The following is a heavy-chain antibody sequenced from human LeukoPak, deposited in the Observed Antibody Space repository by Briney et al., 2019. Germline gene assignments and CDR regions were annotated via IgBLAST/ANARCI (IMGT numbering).Heavy chain of an antibody. CDR3: AVMIENYFDY. J-gene: IGHJ4*02. V-gene: IGHV5-51*01. CDR1: GYTFTNYW. CDR2: IYPGDSDT. Sequence: RGESLKISCKGSGYTFTNYWIGWVRQMPGKGLESMGIIYPGDSDTRYSPSFQGQVTISADKSISTAYLQWSSLKASDTAMYYCAVMIENYFDYWGQGTLVTVSS. D-gene: IGHD3-16*01.